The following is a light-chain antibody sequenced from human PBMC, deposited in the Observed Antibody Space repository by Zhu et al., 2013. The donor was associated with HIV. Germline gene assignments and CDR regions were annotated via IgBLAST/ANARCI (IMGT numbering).Light chain of an antibody. V-gene: IGLV2-23*02. J-gene: IGLJ2*01. CDR1: SSDVGTYDL. CDR2: EVT. Sequence: QSALTQPASVSGSPGQSITISCTGTSSDVGTYDLVSWYQQHPGKAPKLMIYEVTKRPSGVSNRFSGSKSGNTASLTISGLQAEDEADYYCCSYADTRTVIFGGGTNLTVL. CDR3: CSYADTRTVI.